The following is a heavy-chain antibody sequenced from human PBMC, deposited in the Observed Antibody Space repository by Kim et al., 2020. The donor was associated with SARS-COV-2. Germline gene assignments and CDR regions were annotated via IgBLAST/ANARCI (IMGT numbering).Heavy chain of an antibody. J-gene: IGHJ6*02. Sequence: GESLKISCTGSGYTFSTHWIAWVRQMPGRGLEWMGLVYPGDSETRYSPSFQGQVTISADKSINTAYLQWTSLKASDTAMYYCARWRAGDYGMDVWGQGTT. V-gene: IGHV5-51*01. D-gene: IGHD3-3*01. CDR1: GYTFSTHW. CDR3: ARWRAGDYGMDV. CDR2: VYPGDSET.